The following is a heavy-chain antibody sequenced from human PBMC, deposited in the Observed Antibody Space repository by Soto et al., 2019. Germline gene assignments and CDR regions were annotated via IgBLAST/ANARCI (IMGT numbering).Heavy chain of an antibody. J-gene: IGHJ6*02. D-gene: IGHD7-27*01. CDR2: IYTSGST. CDR1: GGSISSYY. Sequence: QVQLQESGPGLVKPSETLSLTCPVSGGSISSYYWRWIRQPAGKGLEWIGRIYTSGSTNYNPSLKSRVTMSVDTSKNQFALKLSSVTAADTAVYYCARDDWGVGGTRYYGMDVWGQGTTVTVSS. CDR3: ARDDWGVGGTRYYGMDV. V-gene: IGHV4-4*07.